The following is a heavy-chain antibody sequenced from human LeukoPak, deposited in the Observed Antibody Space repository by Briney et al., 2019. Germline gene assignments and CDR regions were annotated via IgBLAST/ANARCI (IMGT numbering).Heavy chain of an antibody. D-gene: IGHD2-21*02. V-gene: IGHV3-74*01. CDR1: GFTFSNDW. Sequence: GGSLRLSCAASGFTFSNDWMHWVRQAPGKGLVWVARILGDGSVTSYADSVKGRFTVSRDNAKNTLYLQMNSLRVEDTAVDYCANYEMVTAGGYWGQGTLVTVSS. J-gene: IGHJ4*02. CDR3: ANYEMVTAGGY. CDR2: ILGDGSVT.